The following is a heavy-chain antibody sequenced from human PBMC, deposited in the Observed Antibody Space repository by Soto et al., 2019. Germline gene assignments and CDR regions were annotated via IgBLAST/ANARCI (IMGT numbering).Heavy chain of an antibody. CDR3: ARKNIWFGEFNYYYGMDV. J-gene: IGHJ6*02. V-gene: IGHV4-61*01. CDR1: GGSVSSGSYY. Sequence: PSETLSLTCTVSGGSVSSGSYYWSWIRQPPGKGLEWIGYIYYSGSTNYNPSLKSRVTISVDTSKNQFSLKLSSVTAADTAVYYGARKNIWFGEFNYYYGMDVWGQGTTVTVSS. D-gene: IGHD3-10*01. CDR2: IYYSGST.